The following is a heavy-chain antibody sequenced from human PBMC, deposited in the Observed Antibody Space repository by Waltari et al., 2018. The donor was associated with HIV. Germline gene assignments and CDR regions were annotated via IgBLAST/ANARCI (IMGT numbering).Heavy chain of an antibody. CDR2: ISWDSGRI. D-gene: IGHD2-8*01. J-gene: IGHJ5*02. V-gene: IGHV3-9*01. Sequence: DVHLVESGGGLVQPGGSLRLSCATSGFICYAYGMHWVRQAPGKALEWISGISWDSGRIGYADSVRGRFTISRDNAKNFVYLQMNSLRGDDTAFYYCARGPLYDWFDPWGQGTLVTVSS. CDR1: GFICYAYG. CDR3: ARGPLYDWFDP.